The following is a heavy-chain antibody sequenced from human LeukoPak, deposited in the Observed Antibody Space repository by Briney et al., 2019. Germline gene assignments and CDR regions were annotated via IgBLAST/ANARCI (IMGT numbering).Heavy chain of an antibody. V-gene: IGHV3-21*01. J-gene: IGHJ4*02. D-gene: IGHD3-22*01. Sequence: GGSLRLSCAASGFTFSSYSMNWVRQAPGKGLEWVSSISSSSSYIYYADSVKGRFTISRDNAKNSLYLQMNSLRAEDTAVYYCARDQYYYDSSGGFDYRGQGTLVTVSS. CDR2: ISSSSSYI. CDR1: GFTFSSYS. CDR3: ARDQYYYDSSGGFDY.